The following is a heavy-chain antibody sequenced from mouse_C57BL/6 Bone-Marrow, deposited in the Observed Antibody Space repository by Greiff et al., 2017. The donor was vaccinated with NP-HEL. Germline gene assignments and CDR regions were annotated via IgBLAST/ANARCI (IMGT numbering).Heavy chain of an antibody. CDR1: GYSITSGYY. CDR3: ARWFFDY. D-gene: IGHD2-2*01. CDR2: ISYDGSN. J-gene: IGHJ2*01. V-gene: IGHV3-6*01. Sequence: EVKLQESGPGLVKPSQSLSLTCSVTGYSITSGYYWNWIRQFPGNKLEWMGYISYDGSNNYNPSLKNRISITRDTSKNQFFLKLNSVTTEDTATYYCARWFFDYWGQGTTLTVSS.